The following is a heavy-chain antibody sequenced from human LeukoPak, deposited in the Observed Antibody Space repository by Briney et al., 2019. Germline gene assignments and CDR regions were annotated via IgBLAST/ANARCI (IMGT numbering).Heavy chain of an antibody. J-gene: IGHJ5*02. Sequence: GGSLRLSCAASGFTFSSYSMNWVRQPPGQGLEWVSSISSISSYIYYADSVTGRFPISRDNAKNSLYLQMNSLRAEDTAVYYCARDRVGGGGFDPWGQGTLVTVSS. D-gene: IGHD3-16*01. CDR3: ARDRVGGGGFDP. CDR2: ISSISSYI. V-gene: IGHV3-21*01. CDR1: GFTFSSYS.